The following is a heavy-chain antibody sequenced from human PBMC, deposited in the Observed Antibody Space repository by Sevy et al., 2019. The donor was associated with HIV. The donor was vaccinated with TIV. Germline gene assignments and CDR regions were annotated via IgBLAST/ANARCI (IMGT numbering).Heavy chain of an antibody. D-gene: IGHD2-15*01. CDR1: GFTFSSYY. CDR3: ARGGGVY. CDR2: IKQDGSEK. Sequence: GWSLRLSCAASGFTFSSYYMSWVRQAPGKGLEWVANIKQDGSEKYYVDSVKGRFTISRDNAKNSLYLQMNSLRAEDTAVYYCARGGGVYWGQGTMVTVSS. J-gene: IGHJ4*02. V-gene: IGHV3-7*04.